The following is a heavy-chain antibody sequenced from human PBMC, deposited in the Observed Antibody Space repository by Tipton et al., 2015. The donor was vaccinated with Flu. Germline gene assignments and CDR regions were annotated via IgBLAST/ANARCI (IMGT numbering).Heavy chain of an antibody. CDR2: INHGGST. D-gene: IGHD7-27*01. Sequence: AGLVKPSETLSLTCAVYGGSFSGYYWSWIRQPPGKGLEWIGEINHGGSTNYNPSLKSRVTISADTSKKQFSLKLNSVTAADTAVYFCATKFANWGVWEPRDYWGQGTLVTVS. V-gene: IGHV4-34*01. CDR1: GGSFSGYY. J-gene: IGHJ4*02. CDR3: ATKFANWGVWEPRDY.